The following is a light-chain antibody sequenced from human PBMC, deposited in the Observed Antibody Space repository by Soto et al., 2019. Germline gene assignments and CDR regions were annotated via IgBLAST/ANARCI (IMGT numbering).Light chain of an antibody. CDR2: GAS. CDR3: QQYGSSPLYT. V-gene: IGKV3-20*01. Sequence: ENALTQSPGTLSLSPGERATLSCTASQSVSSSYLAWYQQKPGQAPRLLIYGASSRATGIPDRFIGSGSGTDFTLTISRLEPEDFAVYYCQQYGSSPLYTLGQGTKREIK. J-gene: IGKJ2*01. CDR1: QSVSSSY.